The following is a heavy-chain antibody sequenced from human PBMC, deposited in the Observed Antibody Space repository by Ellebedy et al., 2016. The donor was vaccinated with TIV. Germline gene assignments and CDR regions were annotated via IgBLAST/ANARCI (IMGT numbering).Heavy chain of an antibody. Sequence: SETLSLTCTVSDASVNNGSYYWGWIRQPPGKGLEWIGSIYYSGSTYYNPSLKSRVTISVDTSKDQFSLKLSSVTAADTAVYFCARHKGYRIAAAGFDYWGQGHLVTVSS. D-gene: IGHD6-13*01. CDR2: IYYSGST. CDR3: ARHKGYRIAAAGFDY. J-gene: IGHJ4*02. V-gene: IGHV4-39*01. CDR1: DASVNNGSYY.